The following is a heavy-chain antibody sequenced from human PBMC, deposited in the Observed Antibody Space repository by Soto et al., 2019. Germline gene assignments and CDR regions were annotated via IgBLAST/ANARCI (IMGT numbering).Heavy chain of an antibody. CDR1: GGSISSGGYY. J-gene: IGHJ4*02. D-gene: IGHD2-15*01. Sequence: SETLSLTCTVSGGSISSGGYYWSWIRQHPGKGLEWIGYIYYSGSTYYNPSLKSRVTISVDTSKNQFSLKLSSVTAADTAVYYCARDSGGGSPYFDYWGQGTLVTVSS. CDR3: ARDSGGGSPYFDY. V-gene: IGHV4-31*03. CDR2: IYYSGST.